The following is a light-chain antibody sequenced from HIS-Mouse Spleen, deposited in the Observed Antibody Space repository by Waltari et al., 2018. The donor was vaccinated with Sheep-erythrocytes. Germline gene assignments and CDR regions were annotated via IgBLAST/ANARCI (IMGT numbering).Light chain of an antibody. Sequence: QSALTQPPSASGSPGQSVTISCTGTSSDVGGYNYVSWYQQPPGKAPKLMIYEVSKRPSGAPDRFSGSKSGNPASLTVSGRQAEEEADYYCSSYAGSNNWVFGGGTKLTVL. CDR1: SSDVGGYNY. J-gene: IGLJ3*02. CDR2: EVS. V-gene: IGLV2-8*01. CDR3: SSYAGSNNWV.